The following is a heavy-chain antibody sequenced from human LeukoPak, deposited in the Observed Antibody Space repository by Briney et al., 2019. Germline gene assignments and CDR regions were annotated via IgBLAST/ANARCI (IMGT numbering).Heavy chain of an antibody. CDR3: ARAPSSNWSCSSTSCYYYYYMDV. CDR1: GGSISSGSYY. CDR2: IYTSGST. D-gene: IGHD2-2*01. V-gene: IGHV4-61*02. J-gene: IGHJ6*03. Sequence: PSETLSLTCTVSGGSISSGSYYWSWIRQPAGKGLEWIGRIYTSGSTNHNPSLKSRVTISVDTSKNQFSLKLSSVTAADTAVYYCARAPSSNWSCSSTSCYYYYYMDVWGKGTTVTVSS.